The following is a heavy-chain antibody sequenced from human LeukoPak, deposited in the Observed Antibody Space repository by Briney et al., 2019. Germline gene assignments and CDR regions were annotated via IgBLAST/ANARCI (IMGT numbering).Heavy chain of an antibody. Sequence: ASVMVSCKASGYTFTGYYMHWVRQAPGQGLEWMGWINPNSGGTNYAQKFQGRVTMTRDTSISTAYMELSRLRSDDTAVYYCARQLETTGGWFDPWGQGTLVTVSS. CDR3: ARQLETTGGWFDP. V-gene: IGHV1-2*02. CDR1: GYTFTGYY. CDR2: INPNSGGT. J-gene: IGHJ5*02. D-gene: IGHD1-1*01.